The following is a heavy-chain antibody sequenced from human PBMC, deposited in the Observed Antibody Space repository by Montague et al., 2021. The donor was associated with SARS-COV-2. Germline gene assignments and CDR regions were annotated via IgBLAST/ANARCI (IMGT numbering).Heavy chain of an antibody. CDR1: GGSINSITYY. CDR2: FYKSDNT. J-gene: IGHJ5*02. CDR3: ARRGVVPSPRTFDP. V-gene: IGHV4-61*05. Sequence: SETLSLTCTVSGGSINSITYYWSWIRQPPGKGLEWIGYFYKSDNTDYNPSLKSRVTISVDKSKNQFSLKVNSVTAADTAVYYCARRGVVPSPRTFDPWGQGTLVTVSS. D-gene: IGHD3-10*02.